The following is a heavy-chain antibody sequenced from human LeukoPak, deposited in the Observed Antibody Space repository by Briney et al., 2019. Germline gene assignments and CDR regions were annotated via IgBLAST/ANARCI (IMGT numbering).Heavy chain of an antibody. CDR3: ARDLPPSDSSGYYYGQTWVFDY. V-gene: IGHV4-39*07. CDR1: GGSISSSSYY. Sequence: PSETLSLTCTVSGGSISSSSYYWGWIRQPPGKGLEWIGSIYYSGSTYYNPSLKSRVTISVDTSKNQFSLKLSSVTAADTAVYYCARDLPPSDSSGYYYGQTWVFDYWGQGTLVTVSS. D-gene: IGHD3-22*01. CDR2: IYYSGST. J-gene: IGHJ4*02.